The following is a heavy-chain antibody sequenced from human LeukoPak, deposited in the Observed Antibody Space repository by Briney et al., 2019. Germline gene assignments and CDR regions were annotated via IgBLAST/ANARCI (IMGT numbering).Heavy chain of an antibody. CDR2: ISYDGSNK. D-gene: IGHD5-18*01. Sequence: PGRSLRLSCAASGFTFSSCAMHWVRQAPGKGLEWVAVISYDGSNKYYADSVKGRFTISRDNSKNTLYLQMSSLRAEDTAVYYCASLRDTTMVGAFDFWGQGTMVTASS. J-gene: IGHJ3*01. V-gene: IGHV3-30*03. CDR3: ASLRDTTMVGAFDF. CDR1: GFTFSSCA.